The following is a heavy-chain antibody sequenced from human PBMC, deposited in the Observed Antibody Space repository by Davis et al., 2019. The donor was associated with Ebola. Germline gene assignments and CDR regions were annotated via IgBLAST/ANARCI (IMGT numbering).Heavy chain of an antibody. Sequence: MPSETLSLTCAVYGGSFGGDYWSWIRQPPGKGLEWIGEINHSGSTNYNPSLSGRFIISVDTSKNQFSLQLSSVTAADTAVYYCAKERGGYNPTLLWFDPWGQGTLVTVSS. CDR3: AKERGGYNPTLLWFDP. V-gene: IGHV4-34*01. CDR1: GGSFGGDY. J-gene: IGHJ5*02. CDR2: INHSGST. D-gene: IGHD5-24*01.